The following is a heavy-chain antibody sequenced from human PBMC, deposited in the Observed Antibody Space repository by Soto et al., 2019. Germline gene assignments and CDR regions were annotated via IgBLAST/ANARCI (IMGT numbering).Heavy chain of an antibody. CDR1: GYTFTTYT. CDR3: ARGIATGQLDP. J-gene: IGHJ5*02. D-gene: IGHD6-13*01. CDR2: INPVNGNT. V-gene: IGHV1-3*01. Sequence: QVQLVQSGAEVKKPGASVMLSCKASGYTFTTYTMNWVRQAPGQRLEWMGWINPVNGNTKSSQKFQDRVIITRDTSASTAYMELRSLRSEETAVYYCARGIATGQLDPWGQGTLVIVSS.